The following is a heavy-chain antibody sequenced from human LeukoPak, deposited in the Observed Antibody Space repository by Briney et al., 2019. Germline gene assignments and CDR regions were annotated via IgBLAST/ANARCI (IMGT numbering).Heavy chain of an antibody. V-gene: IGHV4-39*01. CDR3: ARGYFDSRGYSNPFDH. Sequence: SETLSLTCTVSGGSISSSSYYWGWIRQPPGKGLEWIGSIYYSGSTYYNPSLKSRVTISVDTSKNQFSLKLSSVTAADTAVYYCARGYFDSRGYSNPFDHWGQGALVTVSS. CDR1: GGSISSSSYY. J-gene: IGHJ4*02. D-gene: IGHD3-22*01. CDR2: IYYSGST.